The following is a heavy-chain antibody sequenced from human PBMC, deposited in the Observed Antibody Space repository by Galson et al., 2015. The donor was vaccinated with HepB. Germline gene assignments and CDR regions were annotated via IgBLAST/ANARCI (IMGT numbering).Heavy chain of an antibody. CDR2: ISGTAAST. J-gene: IGHJ4*02. CDR3: AKPSRGY. CDR1: GFTFNTYA. V-gene: IGHV3-23*01. Sequence: SLRISCEASGFTFNTYAMNWVRQAPGAGLQRVAAISGTAASTSSADSVKRRVTLARDNSNNTLYLQMNSLIADDTAVYVCAKPSRGYWGQGALVTVSS.